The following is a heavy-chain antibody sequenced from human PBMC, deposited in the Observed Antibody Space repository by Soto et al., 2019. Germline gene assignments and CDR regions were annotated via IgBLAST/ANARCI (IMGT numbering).Heavy chain of an antibody. J-gene: IGHJ6*02. D-gene: IGHD2-15*01. CDR2: ISFDGRKE. V-gene: IGHV3-30*03. CDR3: ARPIPRWSYHYGMDV. Sequence: QLVESGGRGVQPGRSLRLSCEASEFTFSSYAMHWVRQAPGRGLEWVALISFDGRKEYYADSVKGRFIVPRDNSRSMVYLQMDSLRPDDTAIYYCARPIPRWSYHYGMDVWGQGTTVTVSS. CDR1: EFTFSSYA.